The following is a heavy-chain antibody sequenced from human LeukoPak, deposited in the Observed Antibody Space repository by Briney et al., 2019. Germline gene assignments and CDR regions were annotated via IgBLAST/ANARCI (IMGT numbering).Heavy chain of an antibody. Sequence: ASVKVSCKASGFTFTSSATQWVRQARGQRLEWIGWFVVGSGNTNYAQKFQERVTITRDMSTSTAYMELSSLRSEDTAVYHCAAWMSGSGSNYYYGMDVWGQGTTVTVS. CDR1: GFTFTSSA. CDR2: FVVGSGNT. J-gene: IGHJ6*02. CDR3: AAWMSGSGSNYYYGMDV. D-gene: IGHD3-10*01. V-gene: IGHV1-58*02.